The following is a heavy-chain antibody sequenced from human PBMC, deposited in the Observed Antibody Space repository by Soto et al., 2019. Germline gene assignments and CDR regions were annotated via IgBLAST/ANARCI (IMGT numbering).Heavy chain of an antibody. J-gene: IGHJ4*02. Sequence: EVQLVESGGGLVQPGGSLRLSCAASGFTFSSYWMSWVRQAPGKGLAWVANIKQDGSEKYYVDSVKGRFTISRDNAKNSLYLQMNSLRAEDTAVYYCASGDYIWGSYRPEISHYYFDYWGQGTLVTVSS. D-gene: IGHD3-16*02. CDR3: ASGDYIWGSYRPEISHYYFDY. V-gene: IGHV3-7*01. CDR1: GFTFSSYW. CDR2: IKQDGSEK.